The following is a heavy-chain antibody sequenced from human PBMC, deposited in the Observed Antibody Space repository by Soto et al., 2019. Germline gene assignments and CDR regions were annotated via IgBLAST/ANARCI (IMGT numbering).Heavy chain of an antibody. V-gene: IGHV3-33*01. CDR2: IWYDGSNK. D-gene: IGHD2-2*01. Sequence: LRLSCAASGFTFSSYGMHWVRQAPGKGLEWVAVIWYDGSNKYYADSVKGRFTISRDNSKNTLYLQMNSLRAEDTAVYYCARVAEVVLVPAAIGNYGMDVWGQGTTVTVSS. CDR1: GFTFSSYG. CDR3: ARVAEVVLVPAAIGNYGMDV. J-gene: IGHJ6*02.